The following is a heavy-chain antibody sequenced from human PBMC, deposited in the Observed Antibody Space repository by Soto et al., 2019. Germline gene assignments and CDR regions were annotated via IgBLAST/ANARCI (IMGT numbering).Heavy chain of an antibody. V-gene: IGHV3-23*01. J-gene: IGHJ3*02. CDR1: GFSFSNYA. Sequence: PGGSLRLSCAASGFSFSNYAMSWVRQAPGKGLEWVSGISASGGRTYNADSVKGRFSISRDNSKNTLYLQMNSLRAEDTAVYYCAKDLHCSGDYCYSAFDIWGQGTMGTVS. D-gene: IGHD2-15*01. CDR2: ISASGGRT. CDR3: AKDLHCSGDYCYSAFDI.